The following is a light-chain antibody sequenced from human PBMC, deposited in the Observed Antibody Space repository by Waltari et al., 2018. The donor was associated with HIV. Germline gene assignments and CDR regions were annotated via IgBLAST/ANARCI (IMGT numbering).Light chain of an antibody. J-gene: IGLJ2*01. CDR2: DVI. CDR1: SSDGGGYNY. Sequence: SALTQPPSASGSPGQSVTLSCTGTSSDGGGYNYVSWHQQHPGKAPNLMIYDVIKRPSGVPDRFSGSKSGNTASLTVSGLQPEDEADYYCSSHAGSKVVFGGGTRLTVL. V-gene: IGLV2-8*01. CDR3: SSHAGSKVV.